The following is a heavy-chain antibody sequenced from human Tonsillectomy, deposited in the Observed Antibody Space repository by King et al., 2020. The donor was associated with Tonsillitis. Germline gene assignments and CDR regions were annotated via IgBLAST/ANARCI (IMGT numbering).Heavy chain of an antibody. J-gene: IGHJ3*01. CDR2: IRQDGNSK. CDR3: ARIKLGAPPQDVFDV. V-gene: IGHV3-7*01. CDR1: GFTISNYW. D-gene: IGHD1-26*01. Sequence: VQLVESGGGLVQPGGSLRLSCAASGFTISNYWMSWVRQAPGKGLEWVANIRQDGNSKYYVDSVKGRFTISRDNAKNSLYLQTNSLRVEDTAVYFCARIKLGAPPQDVFDVWGVGTLVTVSS.